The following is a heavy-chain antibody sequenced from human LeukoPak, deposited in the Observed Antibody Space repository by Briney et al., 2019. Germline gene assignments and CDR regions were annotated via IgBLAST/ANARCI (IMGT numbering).Heavy chain of an antibody. J-gene: IGHJ6*02. D-gene: IGHD2/OR15-2a*01. CDR1: GGSISSYY. CDR2: IYYSGST. CDR3: ARGNRLQSYCYGMDV. V-gene: IGHV4-59*01. Sequence: SETLSLTCTVSGGSISSYYWSWIRQPPGKGLEWIGYIYYSGSTNYNPSLKSRVTISVDTSKNQFSLKLSSVTAADTAVYYCARGNRLQSYCYGMDVWGQGTTVTVSS.